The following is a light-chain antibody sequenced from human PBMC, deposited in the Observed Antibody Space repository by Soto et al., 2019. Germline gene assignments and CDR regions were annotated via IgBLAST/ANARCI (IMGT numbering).Light chain of an antibody. CDR3: QQRGGSPPTWT. Sequence: EILLTQSPGTLSLSPGERATLSCRASQRISSSSLAWYQQKPGQAPRLLIYDASNRATGIPDRFSGSGSGTDFTLTISRLEPEDFAVYYCQQRGGSPPTWTFGQGTKVDIK. V-gene: IGKV3-20*01. J-gene: IGKJ1*01. CDR2: DAS. CDR1: QRISSSS.